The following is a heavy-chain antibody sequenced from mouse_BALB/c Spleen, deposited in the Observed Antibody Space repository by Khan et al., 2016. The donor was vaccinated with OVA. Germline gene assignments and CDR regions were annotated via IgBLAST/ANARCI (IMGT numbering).Heavy chain of an antibody. Sequence: QVQLQQSGAELMKPGASVKISCKATGYTFSGYWIEWVKQRPGHGLEWIGEILPGSGSTKYNEKFKGKATVTADTSSNTAYMQLSSLTSEDSAVYYCARSRDYGSSYFDYWGQGTTLTVSS. D-gene: IGHD1-1*01. CDR3: ARSRDYGSSYFDY. CDR2: ILPGSGST. J-gene: IGHJ2*01. V-gene: IGHV1-9*01. CDR1: GYTFSGYW.